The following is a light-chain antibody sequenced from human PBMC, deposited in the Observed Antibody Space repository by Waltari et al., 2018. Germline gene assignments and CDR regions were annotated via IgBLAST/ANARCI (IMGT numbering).Light chain of an antibody. V-gene: IGLV2-11*01. CDR1: SSDVGGYNY. J-gene: IGLJ2*01. Sequence: QSALTQPRSVSGSPGQSVTISCTGTSSDVGGYNYVSWYQQHPGKAPKLMIYDVSKRPSGFPDCFAGSKSGNTASLTISGLQTEDEADYYCCSFAGSHTYVVFGGGTKLTVL. CDR3: CSFAGSHTYVV. CDR2: DVS.